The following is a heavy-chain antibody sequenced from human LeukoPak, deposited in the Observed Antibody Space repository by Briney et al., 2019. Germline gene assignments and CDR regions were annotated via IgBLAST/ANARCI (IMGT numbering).Heavy chain of an antibody. CDR1: GFTVSSNY. D-gene: IGHD6-19*01. J-gene: IGHJ5*02. CDR3: AKGDSSGWYESNWFDH. CDR2: IYGGGNI. V-gene: IGHV3-53*01. Sequence: GGSLRLSCAASGFTVSSNYMNWVRQAPGKGLEWVSVIYGGGNIYYADSVKGRFTISRDNSKNTLFLQMNNLRAEDTAVYYCAKGDSSGWYESNWFDHWGQGTLVTVSS.